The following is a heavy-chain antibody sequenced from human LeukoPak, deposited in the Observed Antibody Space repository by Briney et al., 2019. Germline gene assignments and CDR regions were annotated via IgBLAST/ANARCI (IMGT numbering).Heavy chain of an antibody. CDR3: ARGRDIGC. D-gene: IGHD2-15*01. CDR2: IYHSGTT. J-gene: IGHJ4*02. CDR1: GGSIRSGGYS. V-gene: IGHV4-30-2*01. Sequence: SETLSLTCAVSGGSIRSGGYSWSWIRQPPGKGLEWIGYIYHSGTTYYNPSLKSRVTISVDRSKNQFSLKLSSVTAADTAVYYCARGRDIGCWGQGTLVTVSS.